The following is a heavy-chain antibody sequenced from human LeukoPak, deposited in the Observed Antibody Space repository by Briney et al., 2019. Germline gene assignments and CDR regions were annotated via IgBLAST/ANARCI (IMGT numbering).Heavy chain of an antibody. D-gene: IGHD3-22*01. CDR3: AKGDYYYDSSGYFDY. V-gene: IGHV3-53*01. Sequence: GGSLRLSCAASGFTVSNSYMSWVRQAPGKGLEWVSIIYSDGATYYADSVKGRFTISRDNSKNTLYLQMNSLRAEDTAVYYCAKGDYYYDSSGYFDYWGQGTLVTVSS. CDR2: IYSDGAT. CDR1: GFTVSNSY. J-gene: IGHJ4*02.